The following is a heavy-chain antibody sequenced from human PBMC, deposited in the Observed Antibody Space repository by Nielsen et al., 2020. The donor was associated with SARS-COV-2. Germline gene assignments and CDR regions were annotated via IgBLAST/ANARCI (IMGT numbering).Heavy chain of an antibody. CDR1: GYRFTSYW. Sequence: GESLKISCQGSGYRFTSYWIGWVRQMPGKGLEWMGIIYPGDFDTRYSPSFQGQVTISADKLINTAFLQWSRLKASDTAMYYCARPKSSGWYSGVFDIWGQGTMVTVSS. CDR2: IYPGDFDT. D-gene: IGHD6-19*01. V-gene: IGHV5-51*04. J-gene: IGHJ3*02. CDR3: ARPKSSGWYSGVFDI.